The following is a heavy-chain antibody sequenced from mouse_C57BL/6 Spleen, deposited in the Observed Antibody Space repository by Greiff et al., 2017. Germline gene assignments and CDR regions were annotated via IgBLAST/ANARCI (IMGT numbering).Heavy chain of an antibody. V-gene: IGHV5-17*01. CDR1: GFTFSDYG. Sequence: EVMLVASGGGLVKPGGSLKLSCAASGFTFSDYGMHWVRQAPEKGLEWVAYISSGSSTIYYADTVKGRFTISRDNAKNTLFLQMTSLRSEDTAIYYCARGSYWYFDVWGTGTTVTVSS. CDR2: ISSGSSTI. J-gene: IGHJ1*03. CDR3: ARGSYWYFDV. D-gene: IGHD1-1*01.